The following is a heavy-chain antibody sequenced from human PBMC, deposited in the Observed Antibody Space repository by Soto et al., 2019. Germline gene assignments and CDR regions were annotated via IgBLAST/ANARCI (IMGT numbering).Heavy chain of an antibody. CDR1: GFSLINPKMG. D-gene: IGHD2-2*02. Sequence: SGPTLVNPTETLRLTCTLSGFSLINPKMGVSWILQPPGDAPEWLAHIFSDDEFSYSTSLKSRLIISKDTSKSQVVLTMTNMDPVDSDTFYCARIMRDAVGEPDAIYYFDLWGKGTKVTVSS. CDR3: ARIMRDAVGEPDAIYYFDL. J-gene: IGHJ6*04. CDR2: IFSDDEF. V-gene: IGHV2-26*01.